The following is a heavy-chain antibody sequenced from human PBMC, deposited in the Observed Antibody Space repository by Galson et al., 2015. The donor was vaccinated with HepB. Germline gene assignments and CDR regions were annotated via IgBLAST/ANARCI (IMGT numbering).Heavy chain of an antibody. CDR3: ARDWDYCSSTSCYSYYYYGMDV. Sequence: SVKVSCKASGYTFTSYAMHWVRQAPGQRLGWMGWINAGNGNTKYSQKFQGRVTITRDTSASTAYMELSSLRSEDTAVYYCARDWDYCSSTSCYSYYYYGMDVWSQGTTVTVSS. CDR1: GYTFTSYA. V-gene: IGHV1-3*01. D-gene: IGHD2-2*01. J-gene: IGHJ6*02. CDR2: INAGNGNT.